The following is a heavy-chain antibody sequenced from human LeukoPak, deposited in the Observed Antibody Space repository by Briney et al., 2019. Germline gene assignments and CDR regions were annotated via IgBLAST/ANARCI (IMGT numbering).Heavy chain of an antibody. D-gene: IGHD3-10*02. V-gene: IGHV3-7*01. Sequence: RWSLTLSCPATRLTFSIYWISWVRPAPGKGLEWVANIKVDGCEQYYVDSLKDRFTIPSDNANNSLYLPTNSLRASATPVYFFARGLPYYDVWGQGTLVTVSS. J-gene: IGHJ4*02. CDR2: IKVDGCEQ. CDR1: RLTFSIYW. CDR3: ARGLPYYDV.